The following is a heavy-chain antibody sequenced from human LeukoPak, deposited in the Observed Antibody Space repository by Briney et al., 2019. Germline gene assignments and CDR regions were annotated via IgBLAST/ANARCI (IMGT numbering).Heavy chain of an antibody. Sequence: ASVKVSCKASGYTFTGYYMHWVRQAPGQGLEWMGRINPNSGGTNYAQKFQGRVTMTTDTSTSTAYMELRSLRSDGTAVYYRARDSMYSGSYPDYWGQGTLVTVSS. J-gene: IGHJ4*02. CDR2: INPNSGGT. CDR1: GYTFTGYY. CDR3: ARDSMYSGSYPDY. V-gene: IGHV1-2*06. D-gene: IGHD1-26*01.